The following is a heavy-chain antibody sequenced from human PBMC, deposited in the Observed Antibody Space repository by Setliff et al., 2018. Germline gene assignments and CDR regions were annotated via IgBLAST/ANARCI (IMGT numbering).Heavy chain of an antibody. Sequence: PSETLSLTCAVYGGSFSGYYWNWIRQAPGKGLERIGEINHRGTTSYTPSLKGRVTISVDTSKNLFSLKLSSVTAADTAVYFCARGPRFDYESPTYRRRFDPWGQGTAVTVSS. J-gene: IGHJ5*02. CDR3: ARGPRFDYESPTYRRRFDP. D-gene: IGHD3-22*01. V-gene: IGHV4-34*01. CDR2: INHRGTT. CDR1: GGSFSGYY.